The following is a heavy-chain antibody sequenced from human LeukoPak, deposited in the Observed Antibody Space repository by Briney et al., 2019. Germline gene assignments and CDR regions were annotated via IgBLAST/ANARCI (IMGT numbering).Heavy chain of an antibody. CDR1: CGSISMYC. CDR2: VYYRENT. J-gene: IGHJ4*02. D-gene: IGHD6-13*01. V-gene: IGHV4-59*01. CDR3: ATGVHGIAAAGDYYFDY. Sequence: PSQTLSLTCTVSCGSISMYCWSWIRQPPGRGLECIGYVYYRENTNYDPSLTSRVTISIDTPNNQFSLKLSSVTAADTAVYYCATGVHGIAAAGDYYFDYWGQGTLVTVSS.